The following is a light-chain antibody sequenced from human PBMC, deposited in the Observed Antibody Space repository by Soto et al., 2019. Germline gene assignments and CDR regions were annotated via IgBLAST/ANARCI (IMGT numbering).Light chain of an antibody. J-gene: IGKJ1*01. CDR2: DAS. CDR3: QQYNSYSWT. V-gene: IGKV1-5*01. Sequence: DIQMTQSPSSLSASIGDSVTITCRASQTIIGYLNWYQQKPGKAPRLLIYDASSLESGVPSRFSGSGSGTEFTLTISSLQPDDFGTYYCQQYNSYSWTFGQGTKVDIK. CDR1: QTIIGY.